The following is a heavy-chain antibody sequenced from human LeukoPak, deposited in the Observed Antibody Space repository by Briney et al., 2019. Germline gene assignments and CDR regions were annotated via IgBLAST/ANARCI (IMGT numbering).Heavy chain of an antibody. CDR3: AYSSSWFRGHAFDI. CDR1: GFTFSSYA. V-gene: IGHV3-23*01. Sequence: GGSLRLSCAASGFTFSSYAMSWVRQAPGKGLEWVSAISGSGGSTYYADSVKGRLTISRDNSKNTLYLQMNSLRAEDTAVYYCAYSSSWFRGHAFDIWGQGTMVTVSS. J-gene: IGHJ3*02. CDR2: ISGSGGST. D-gene: IGHD6-13*01.